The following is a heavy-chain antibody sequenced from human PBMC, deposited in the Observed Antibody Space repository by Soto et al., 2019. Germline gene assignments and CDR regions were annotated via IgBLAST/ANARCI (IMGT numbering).Heavy chain of an antibody. D-gene: IGHD3-10*01. J-gene: IGHJ4*02. CDR3: ARHGNYYGSGSDYFDY. CDR1: GGSISSSSYY. CDR2: IYYSGST. V-gene: IGHV4-39*01. Sequence: QLRLQESGPGLVKPSETLSLTCTVSGGSISSSSYYWGWIRQPPGKGLEWIGSIYYSGSTYYNPSLKSRVTISVDTSKNQFSLKLSSVTAADTAVYYCARHGNYYGSGSDYFDYWGQGTLVTVSS.